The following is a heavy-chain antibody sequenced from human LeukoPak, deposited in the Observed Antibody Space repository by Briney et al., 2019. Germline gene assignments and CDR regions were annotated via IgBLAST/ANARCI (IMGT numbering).Heavy chain of an antibody. D-gene: IGHD4-23*01. J-gene: IGHJ1*01. CDR3: ARYLDYGGNSRVFQH. CDR1: GGSFSGYY. Sequence: SETLSLTCAVYGGSFSGYYWSWIRQPPGKGLEWIGEINHSGSTNYNPSLKSRITISVDTSKNQFSLKLSSVTAADTAVYYCARYLDYGGNSRVFQHWGQGTLVTVSS. V-gene: IGHV4-34*01. CDR2: INHSGST.